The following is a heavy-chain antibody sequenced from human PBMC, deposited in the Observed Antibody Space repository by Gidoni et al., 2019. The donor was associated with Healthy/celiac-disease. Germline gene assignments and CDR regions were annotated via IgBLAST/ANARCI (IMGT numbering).Heavy chain of an antibody. D-gene: IGHD3-16*01. CDR3: ARGGLTDPFDP. V-gene: IGHV1-8*01. CDR2: MNPNSGNT. CDR1: GYTFPSYD. Sequence: QVQLVQSGAEVTKPGASVKVSCTASGYTFPSYDINWARQATGQGLAWMGWMNPNSGNTGYAQKFQGRVTITRNTSISTAYMELSSLRSEDTAVYYCARGGLTDPFDPWGQGTLVTVSS. J-gene: IGHJ5*02.